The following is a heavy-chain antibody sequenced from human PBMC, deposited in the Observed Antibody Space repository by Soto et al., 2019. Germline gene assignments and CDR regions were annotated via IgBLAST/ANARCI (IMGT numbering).Heavy chain of an antibody. CDR2: INPSGGST. V-gene: IGHV1-46*01. CDR1: GYTFTSYY. D-gene: IGHD3-22*01. Sequence: ASVKVSCKASGYTFTSYYMHWVRQAPGQGLEWTGIINPSGGSTSYAQKFQGRVTMTRDTSTSTVYMELSSLRSEDTAVYYCARDGRNYYDSSGYYSDAFDIWGQGTMVTVS. CDR3: ARDGRNYYDSSGYYSDAFDI. J-gene: IGHJ3*02.